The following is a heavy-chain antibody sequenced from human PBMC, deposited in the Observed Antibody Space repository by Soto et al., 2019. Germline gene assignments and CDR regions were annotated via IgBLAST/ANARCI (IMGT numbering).Heavy chain of an antibody. Sequence: PWGSLRLSCAASGFTFSLHSIHWVRQAPGKGLVWVSRISPYVSSVSYADSVKGRFTFPRDNAKNRLFLQMDSLRAEDTAVYYCARENSFALEVWGGGTTVSVSA. V-gene: IGHV3-74*01. CDR1: GFTFSLHS. CDR2: ISPYVSSV. J-gene: IGHJ6*04. CDR3: ARENSFALEV.